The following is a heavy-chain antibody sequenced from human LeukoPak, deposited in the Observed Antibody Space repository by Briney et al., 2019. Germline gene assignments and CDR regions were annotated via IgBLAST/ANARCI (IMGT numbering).Heavy chain of an antibody. Sequence: PSETLSLTCNVSSDSIRNYYWSWIRQTPGNGLEWIGHIYDSGSTNYNPSLKSRVTISVDTSKNQFSLKVTSVTAADTAVYYCARLARGRWFDPWGQGTLVTVSS. CDR1: SDSIRNYY. CDR2: IYDSGST. CDR3: ARLARGRWFDP. J-gene: IGHJ5*02. D-gene: IGHD6-6*01. V-gene: IGHV4-59*08.